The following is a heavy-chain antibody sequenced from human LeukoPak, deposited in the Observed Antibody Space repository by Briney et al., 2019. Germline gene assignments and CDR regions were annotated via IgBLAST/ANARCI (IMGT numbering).Heavy chain of an antibody. CDR3: AKRVSYSNSPFDY. CDR1: GFTFSSYA. V-gene: IGHV3-23*01. CDR2: ISTSADST. D-gene: IGHD4-11*01. J-gene: IGHJ4*02. Sequence: GTSLRLSCAASGFTFSSYAMSWVRQAPGKGLEWVSGISTSADSTYYADSVKGRFTISRDNSKNTLYLQMNSLRAEDTAVYYCAKRVSYSNSPFDYWGQGTLVTVSS.